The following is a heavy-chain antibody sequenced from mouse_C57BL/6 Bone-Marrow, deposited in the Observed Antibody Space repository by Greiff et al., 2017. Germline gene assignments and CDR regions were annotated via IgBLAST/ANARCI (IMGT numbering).Heavy chain of an antibody. CDR1: GFNINDYY. V-gene: IGHV14-1*01. CDR3: TNYGSRDWYFDV. D-gene: IGHD1-1*01. CDR2: IDPEDGDT. Sequence: EVQLMESGAELVRPGASVKLSCTASGFNINDYYMHWVKQRPEQGLEWIGRIDPEDGDTEYAPKFQGKATMTADTSSNTAYLQLSSLTSEDTAVYYCTNYGSRDWYFDVWGTGTTVTVSS. J-gene: IGHJ1*03.